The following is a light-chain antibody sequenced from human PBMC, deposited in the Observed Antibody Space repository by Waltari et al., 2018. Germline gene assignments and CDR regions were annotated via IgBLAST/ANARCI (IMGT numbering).Light chain of an antibody. CDR2: DVS. CDR3: SSYSTSSTLVV. J-gene: IGLJ2*01. V-gene: IGLV2-14*01. Sequence: QSALTQPASVSGSPGQSITISCTGTSGDIGGYNYVSWYHHHPGKVPKLIIFDVSARPSGVSNRFSGSKSGNTASLTISGLQAEDEADYYCSSYSTSSTLVVFGGGTKLTVL. CDR1: SGDIGGYNY.